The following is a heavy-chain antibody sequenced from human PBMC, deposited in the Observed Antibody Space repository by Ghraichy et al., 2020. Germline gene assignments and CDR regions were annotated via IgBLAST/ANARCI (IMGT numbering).Heavy chain of an antibody. V-gene: IGHV4-61*01. J-gene: IGHJ6*02. CDR1: GGSVNSRNHY. Sequence: SETLSLTCSVSGGSVNSRNHYWSWIRQPPGKGLEWIGYIYYSGSPYQSTYHNPSLKSRVTISVDTSESQVSLNLNSVTAADTAVYYCTRGNYSEFGDYFPMDVWGQGTTVIVSS. CDR2: IYYSGSPYQST. CDR3: TRGNYSEFGDYFPMDV. D-gene: IGHD1-26*01.